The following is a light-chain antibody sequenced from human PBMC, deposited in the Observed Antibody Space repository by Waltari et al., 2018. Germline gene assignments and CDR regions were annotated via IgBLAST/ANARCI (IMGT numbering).Light chain of an antibody. CDR3: CSYAGSLYV. J-gene: IGLJ1*01. V-gene: IGLV2-23*02. Sequence: QSALTQPASVSGSPGQSITFSCTGTSSDVGSYNLVSLYQQHPGKAPKLIIYEVSKRPSGVSNRFSGSKSGNTSSLTISGLQAEDEADYYCCSYAGSLYVFGTGTKVTVL. CDR2: EVS. CDR1: SSDVGSYNL.